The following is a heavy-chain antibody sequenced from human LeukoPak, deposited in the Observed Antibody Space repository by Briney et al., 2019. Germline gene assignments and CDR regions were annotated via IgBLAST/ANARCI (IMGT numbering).Heavy chain of an antibody. CDR2: IYTSGRT. D-gene: IGHD3-22*01. V-gene: IGHV4-4*07. CDR3: ARDAKYYYDSNNFDY. CDR1: SGSISNYY. J-gene: IGHJ4*02. Sequence: PSETLSLTCTVSSGSISNYYWSWIRQPAGKGLEWIGRIYTSGRTNYNPSLKSRVAMSVDTSKNQFSLNLSSVTAADTAVYYCARDAKYYYDSNNFDYWGQGTLVTVSS.